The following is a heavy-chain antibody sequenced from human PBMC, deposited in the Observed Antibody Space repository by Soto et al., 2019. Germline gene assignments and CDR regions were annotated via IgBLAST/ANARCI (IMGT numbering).Heavy chain of an antibody. CDR2: IYYSGST. CDR1: GGSISSGGYY. V-gene: IGHV4-31*03. D-gene: IGHD3-22*01. J-gene: IGHJ4*02. CDR3: ARGGTFYEDY. Sequence: LSETLSLTCTVSGGSISSGGYYWSWIRQHPGKGLEWIGYIYYSGSTYYNPSLKSRVTISVDTSKNQFSLKLSSVTAADTAVYYCARGGTFYEDYWGQGTLVTVSS.